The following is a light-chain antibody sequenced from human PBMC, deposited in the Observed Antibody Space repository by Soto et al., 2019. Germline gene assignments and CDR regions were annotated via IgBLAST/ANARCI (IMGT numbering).Light chain of an antibody. V-gene: IGLV1-40*01. J-gene: IGLJ3*02. CDR2: GNS. CDR3: QSYDSSLSAWV. CDR1: SSNIGAGYD. Sequence: QSVLTQPPSVSGAPGQRVTISCTGSSSNIGAGYDVHWYQQLPGTAPKLLIYGNSNRPSGVPDRFSGSKSGTSASLAITGLQAEHESDYYCQSYDSSLSAWVFGGGTTVTVL.